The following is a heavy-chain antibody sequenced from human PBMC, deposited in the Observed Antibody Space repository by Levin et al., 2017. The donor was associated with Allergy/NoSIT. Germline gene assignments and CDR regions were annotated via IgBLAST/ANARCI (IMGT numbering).Heavy chain of an antibody. CDR3: ARVQKWVKWEPNWFDP. V-gene: IGHV3-23*01. Sequence: GGSLRLSCVASGFTFGRSAMSWVRQAPGKGLEWVSAISGSGYSTEYADSVKGRFTISRDNSKNTLFLQMSSLRAEDTAVYYCARVQKWVKWEPNWFDPWGQGTLVTVSS. CDR1: GFTFGRSA. J-gene: IGHJ5*02. D-gene: IGHD1-26*01. CDR2: ISGSGYST.